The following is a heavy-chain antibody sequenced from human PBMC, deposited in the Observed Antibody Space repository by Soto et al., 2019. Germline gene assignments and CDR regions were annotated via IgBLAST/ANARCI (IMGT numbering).Heavy chain of an antibody. J-gene: IGHJ4*02. CDR2: IYYSGST. CDR1: GGSISSGGYY. V-gene: IGHV4-31*03. CDR3: ARGLLSLVPAATSLFDY. D-gene: IGHD2-2*01. Sequence: PSETLSLTCTVSGGSISSGGYYWSWIRQHPGKGLEWIGYIYYSGSTYYNPSLKSRVTISVDTSKNQFSLKLSSVTAADTAVYYCARGLLSLVPAATSLFDYWGQGTLVTVS.